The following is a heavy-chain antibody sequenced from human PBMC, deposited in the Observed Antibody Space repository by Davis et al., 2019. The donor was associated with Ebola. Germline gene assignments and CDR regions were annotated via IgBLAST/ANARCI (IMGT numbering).Heavy chain of an antibody. CDR1: GFTFSSYG. D-gene: IGHD3-22*01. Sequence: GESLKISCAASGFTFSSYGMHWVRQAPGKGLEWVAVISYDGSNKYYADSVKGRFTISRDNSKNTLYLQMNSLRAEDTAVYYCARETYYYDSSGYLTVSDAFDIWGQGTMVTVSS. CDR2: ISYDGSNK. V-gene: IGHV3-30*03. CDR3: ARETYYYDSSGYLTVSDAFDI. J-gene: IGHJ3*02.